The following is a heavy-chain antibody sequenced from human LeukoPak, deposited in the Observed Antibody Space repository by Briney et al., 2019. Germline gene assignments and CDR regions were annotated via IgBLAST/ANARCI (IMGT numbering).Heavy chain of an antibody. J-gene: IGHJ4*02. D-gene: IGHD3-22*01. CDR3: ARNYYDSRAYSVPFDY. CDR1: GGSVSSYY. CDR2: INYSGGT. V-gene: IGHV4-59*02. Sequence: PSETLSLTCTVSGGSVSSYYWSWLRQPPGKGLEWIGYINYSGGTNYNPSLKSRVTISVDTSKNQFSLKLSSVTAADTAVYYCARNYYDSRAYSVPFDYWGQGALVTVSS.